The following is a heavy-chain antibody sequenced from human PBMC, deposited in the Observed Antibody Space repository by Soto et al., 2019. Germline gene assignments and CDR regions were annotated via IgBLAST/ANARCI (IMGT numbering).Heavy chain of an antibody. V-gene: IGHV1-69*01. CDR1: GGTFSSYA. J-gene: IGHJ6*02. CDR2: IIPIFGTA. Sequence: QVQLVQSGAEVKKPGSSVKVSCKASGGTFSSYAISWVRQAPGQGLEWMGGIIPIFGTANYAQKFQGRVTITADESTSTAYMELSSLRSEDTAVYYCARGVSEWLTRGDYGMDVWGQGTTVTVSS. D-gene: IGHD5-12*01. CDR3: ARGVSEWLTRGDYGMDV.